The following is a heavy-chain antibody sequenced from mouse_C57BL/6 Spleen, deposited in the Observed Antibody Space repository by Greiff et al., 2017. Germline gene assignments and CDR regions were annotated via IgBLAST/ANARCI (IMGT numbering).Heavy chain of an antibody. CDR3: ARGSTNAMDY. CDR2: IYPADGNT. V-gene: IGHV14-3*01. Sequence: VQLQQSVAELVRPGASVKLSCTASGYDFKNTCMHWVKQRPEQGLEWIGRIYPADGNTNYTPKFKGKATITADTSSNTAYLQLSSLTSEASAIYYCARGSTNAMDYWGQGTSVTVSS. CDR1: GYDFKNTC. J-gene: IGHJ4*01. D-gene: IGHD1-1*01.